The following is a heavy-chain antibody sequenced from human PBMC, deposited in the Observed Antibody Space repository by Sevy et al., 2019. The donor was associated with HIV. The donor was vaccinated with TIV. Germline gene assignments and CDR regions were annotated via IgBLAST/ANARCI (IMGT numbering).Heavy chain of an antibody. Sequence: ASVKVSCKTCGYNFASYGITWVRQAPGQGLEWMGWIGVYNGNANSAQNLQARFTMTTDTATSTAYMELTSLRSDDTAVYYCARVPTYYYGSATYFDYWGQGTLVTVSS. CDR1: GYNFASYG. D-gene: IGHD3-10*01. CDR2: IGVYNGNA. J-gene: IGHJ4*02. CDR3: ARVPTYYYGSATYFDY. V-gene: IGHV1-18*01.